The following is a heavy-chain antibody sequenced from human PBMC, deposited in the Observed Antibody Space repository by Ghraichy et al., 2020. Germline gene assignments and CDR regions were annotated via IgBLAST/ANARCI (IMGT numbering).Heavy chain of an antibody. CDR2: IYPGDSDT. D-gene: IGHD3-10*01. V-gene: IGHV5-51*01. Sequence: GESLNISCKGSGYSFTSYWIGWVRQMPGKGLEWMGIIYPGDSDTRYSPSFQGQVTISADKSISTAYLQWSSLKASDTAMYYCARRADYYGSGSAWFDPWGQGTLVTVSS. CDR3: ARRADYYGSGSAWFDP. CDR1: GYSFTSYW. J-gene: IGHJ5*02.